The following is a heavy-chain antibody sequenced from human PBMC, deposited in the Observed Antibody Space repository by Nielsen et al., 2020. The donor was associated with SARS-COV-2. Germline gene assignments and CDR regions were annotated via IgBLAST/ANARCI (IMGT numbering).Heavy chain of an antibody. V-gene: IGHV3-7*05. D-gene: IGHD6-13*01. Sequence: GGSLKLSCAASGFTFSSYWMSWVRQAPGKGLEWLANIKQDGSEKYYVDSVKGRFTISRDNAKNSLYLQMNSLRAEDTAVYYCARVGSSSWYFDYWGQGTLVTVSS. J-gene: IGHJ4*02. CDR1: GFTFSSYW. CDR3: ARVGSSSWYFDY. CDR2: IKQDGSEK.